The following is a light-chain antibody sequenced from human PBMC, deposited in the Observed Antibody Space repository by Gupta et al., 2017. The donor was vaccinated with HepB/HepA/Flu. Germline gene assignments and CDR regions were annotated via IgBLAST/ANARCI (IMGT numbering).Light chain of an antibody. CDR2: DNN. V-gene: IGLV1-51*01. CDR3: GTWDSSLTAGV. Sequence: QSVLTQPPSVSATPGQKVTISCSGSSSNIGNNYVSWYQQFPGTAPKLLIYDNNKRPSGIPDRFSGSKSGTSATLGITGLQTGDEADYYCGTWDSSLTAGVFGEGTKLTVL. CDR1: SSNIGNNY. J-gene: IGLJ3*02.